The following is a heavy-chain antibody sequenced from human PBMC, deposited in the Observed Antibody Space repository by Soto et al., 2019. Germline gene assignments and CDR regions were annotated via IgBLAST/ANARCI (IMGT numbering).Heavy chain of an antibody. CDR2: IYTSRNT. V-gene: IGHV4-4*07. J-gene: IGHJ6*02. CDR3: ARVDTAMITCSYYYGMDV. D-gene: IGHD5-18*01. CDR1: GGSISSYY. Sequence: QVQLQESGPGLVKPSETLSLTCTASGGSISSYYWSWIRQPAGKGLAWIGRIYTSRNTNYNPSLKSRVTMSADTSKNQFSLKLSSVTAADTAVYYCARVDTAMITCSYYYGMDVWGQGTTVTVSS.